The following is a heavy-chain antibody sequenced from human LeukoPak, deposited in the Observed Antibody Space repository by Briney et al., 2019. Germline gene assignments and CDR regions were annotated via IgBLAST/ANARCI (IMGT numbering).Heavy chain of an antibody. D-gene: IGHD2-2*01. V-gene: IGHV1-18*01. CDR1: GYTFTSYG. J-gene: IGHJ4*02. CDR3: ARDRRYCSSTSCPYYFDY. CDR2: ISAYNGNT. Sequence: ASVKVSCKASGYTFTSYGISWVRQAPGQGLEWMGWISAYNGNTNYAQKLQGRVTMTTDTSTSTAYMEPRSLRSDDTAVYYCARDRRYCSSTSCPYYFDYWGQGTLVTVSS.